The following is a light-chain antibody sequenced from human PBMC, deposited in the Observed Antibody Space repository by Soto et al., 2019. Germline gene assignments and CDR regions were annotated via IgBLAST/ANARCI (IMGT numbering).Light chain of an antibody. CDR2: LNSDGSH. Sequence: QPVLTQSPSASASLGASVKLTCTLSSGHSSYAIAWHQQQPEKGPRYLMKLNSDGSHSKGDGIPDRFSGSSSGAERYLTISSLQSEDEADYYCQTWCTGIGGYVFGTGTKVTVL. J-gene: IGLJ1*01. CDR1: SGHSSYA. V-gene: IGLV4-69*01. CDR3: QTWCTGIGGYV.